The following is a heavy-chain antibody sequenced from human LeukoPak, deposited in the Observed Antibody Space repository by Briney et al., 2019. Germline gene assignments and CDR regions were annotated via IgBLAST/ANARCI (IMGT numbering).Heavy chain of an antibody. D-gene: IGHD3-22*01. CDR1: GGSISSGSYY. Sequence: SETLSLTCTVSGGSISSGSYYLSWIRHPAGKGLEWIGRIYTSGSTNYNPSLKSRVTISVDTSKNQFSLKLSSVTAADTAVYYCARVPYYYDSSVYSAFDIWGQGTMVTVSS. CDR2: IYTSGST. V-gene: IGHV4-61*02. CDR3: ARVPYYYDSSVYSAFDI. J-gene: IGHJ3*02.